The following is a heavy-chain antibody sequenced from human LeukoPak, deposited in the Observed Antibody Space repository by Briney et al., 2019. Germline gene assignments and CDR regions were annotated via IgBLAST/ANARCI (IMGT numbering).Heavy chain of an antibody. CDR1: GGSVSSGSYF. V-gene: IGHV4-61*01. D-gene: IGHD5-12*01. CDR2: IYDSGRT. CDR3: ARDRLGGYSYVY. J-gene: IGHJ4*02. Sequence: DPSETLSHTCTVSGGSVSSGSYFRTWIRQSPGKRLEYVGYIYDSGRTNYNPSLKSRVTISKDTSKNQFSLKLSSVTAADTAVYYCARDRLGGYSYVYWGQGSLVTVSS.